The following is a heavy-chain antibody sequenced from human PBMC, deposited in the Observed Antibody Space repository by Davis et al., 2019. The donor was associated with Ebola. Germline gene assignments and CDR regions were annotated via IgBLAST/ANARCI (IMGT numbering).Heavy chain of an antibody. CDR2: IWNDGSDK. V-gene: IGHV3-33*01. Sequence: PGGSLRPSCAASGFIFSDYGMHWVRQAPGRGLEWVAVIWNDGSDKYSADSVKGRFTISRDNSKNTLYLQMNSLRAEDTAVYYCARVGCSGGSCFSYSGLDVWGQGTTVTVSS. J-gene: IGHJ6*02. CDR1: GFIFSDYG. CDR3: ARVGCSGGSCFSYSGLDV. D-gene: IGHD2-15*01.